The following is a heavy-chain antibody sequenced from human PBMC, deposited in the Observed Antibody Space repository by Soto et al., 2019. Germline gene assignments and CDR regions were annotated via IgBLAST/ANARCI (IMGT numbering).Heavy chain of an antibody. D-gene: IGHD3-10*01. Sequence: QVQLVQSGAEVKKPGASVKVSCKVSGYTLTELSMHWVRQAPGKGLEWMGGFDPEDGETIYAQKLQSRIPLTEEASTDTAYMELSSLRSEDTAVYSCSTHMVRGYYYYYMDVWGKGTTVTVSS. V-gene: IGHV1-24*01. CDR3: STHMVRGYYYYYMDV. J-gene: IGHJ6*03. CDR1: GYTLTELS. CDR2: FDPEDGET.